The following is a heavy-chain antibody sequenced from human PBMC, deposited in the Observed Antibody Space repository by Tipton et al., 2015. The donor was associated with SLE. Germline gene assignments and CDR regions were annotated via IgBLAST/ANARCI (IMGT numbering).Heavy chain of an antibody. D-gene: IGHD6-19*01. CDR2: IYYSGST. J-gene: IGHJ4*02. CDR3: ARVGWLVHVDY. CDR1: GGSISSSSYY. Sequence: TLSLTCTVSGGSISSSSYYWGWIRQPPGKGLEWIGSIYYSGSTYYNPSLKSRVTISVDTSKNQFSLKLSSVTAADTAVYYCARVGWLVHVDYWGQGTLATVSS. V-gene: IGHV4-39*07.